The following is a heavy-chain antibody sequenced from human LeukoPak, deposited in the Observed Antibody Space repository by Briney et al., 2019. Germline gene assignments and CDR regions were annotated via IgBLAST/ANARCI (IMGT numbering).Heavy chain of an antibody. Sequence: ASVKVSCTASGYTFTNYHISWVRQAPGQGLEWMGWISAYNGDTNSAQILQGRVTMTTDTSTSTAYMELRSLTSDDTAVYYCARRWFGTDAAFDIWGQGTVVTVSS. V-gene: IGHV1-18*01. CDR1: GYTFTNYH. CDR3: ARRWFGTDAAFDI. D-gene: IGHD3-10*01. J-gene: IGHJ3*02. CDR2: ISAYNGDT.